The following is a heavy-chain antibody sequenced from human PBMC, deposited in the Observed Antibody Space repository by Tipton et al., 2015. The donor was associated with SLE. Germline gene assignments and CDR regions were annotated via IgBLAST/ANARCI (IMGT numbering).Heavy chain of an antibody. J-gene: IGHJ4*02. D-gene: IGHD4-17*01. V-gene: IGHV3-7*01. Sequence: SLRLSCAASGFTFSTYPLHWVRQAPGKGLQWVANIKHDGSETYYGDSVKGRFTISRDNAEKSQYLDMNSLRAEDTAVYYCARDTGYGILDYWGQGTLVTVSS. CDR1: GFTFSTYP. CDR3: ARDTGYGILDY. CDR2: IKHDGSET.